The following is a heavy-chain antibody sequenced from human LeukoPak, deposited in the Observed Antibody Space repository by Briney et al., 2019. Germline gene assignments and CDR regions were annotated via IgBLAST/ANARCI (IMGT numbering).Heavy chain of an antibody. Sequence: SQTLSLTCTVTGGSISSGSYYWSWIRQPAGKGLEWIGRIYTSGSTNYNPSLKCRVTISVDTSKNQFSLKLSSVTAADTAAYYSARGPPFDYWGQGKLVTVSS. CDR2: IYTSGST. V-gene: IGHV4-61*02. CDR1: GGSISSGSYY. J-gene: IGHJ4*02. CDR3: ARGPPFDY.